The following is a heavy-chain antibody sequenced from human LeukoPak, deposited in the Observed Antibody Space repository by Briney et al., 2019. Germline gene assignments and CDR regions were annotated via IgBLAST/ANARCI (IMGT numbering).Heavy chain of an antibody. CDR3: ARALSPGAFDI. D-gene: IGHD2/OR15-2a*01. CDR1: GFTFSNYS. V-gene: IGHV3-21*01. J-gene: IGHJ3*02. Sequence: GGSLRLSCAASGFTFSNYSMNWVRQAPGKGLEWVSSISSSSSYIYYADSVKGRFTISRDNAKNSLYLQMNSLRAEDTAVYYCARALSPGAFDIWGQGTMVTVSS. CDR2: ISSSSSYI.